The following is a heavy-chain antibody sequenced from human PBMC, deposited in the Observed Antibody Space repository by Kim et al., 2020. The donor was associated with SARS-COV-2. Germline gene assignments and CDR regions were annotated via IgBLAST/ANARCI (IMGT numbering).Heavy chain of an antibody. J-gene: IGHJ4*02. Sequence: SVKVSCKASGGTFSSYAISWVRQAPGQGLEWMGGIIPIFGTANYAQKFQGRVTITADESTSTAYMELSSLRSEDTAVYYCASLRQEGGHSSGWSYFDYWGQGTLVTVSS. CDR3: ASLRQEGGHSSGWSYFDY. V-gene: IGHV1-69*13. CDR2: IIPIFGTA. D-gene: IGHD6-19*01. CDR1: GGTFSSYA.